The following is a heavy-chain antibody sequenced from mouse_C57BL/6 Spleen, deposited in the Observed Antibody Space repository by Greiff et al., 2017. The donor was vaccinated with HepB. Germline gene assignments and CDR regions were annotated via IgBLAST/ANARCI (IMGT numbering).Heavy chain of an antibody. D-gene: IGHD1-1*01. J-gene: IGHJ2*02. Sequence: VQLQQSGPELVKPGASVKMSCKASGYTFTDYNMHWVKQSHGKSLEWIGYINPNNGGTSYNQKFKGKATLTVNKSSSTAYMELRSLTSEESAVYYCARHLLLRSGDFDYWGQGTSLTVSS. CDR1: GYTFTDYN. CDR2: INPNNGGT. V-gene: IGHV1-22*01. CDR3: ARHLLLRSGDFDY.